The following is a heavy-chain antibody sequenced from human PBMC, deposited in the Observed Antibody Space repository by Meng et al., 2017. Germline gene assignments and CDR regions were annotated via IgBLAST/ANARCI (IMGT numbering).Heavy chain of an antibody. J-gene: IGHJ4*02. CDR3: ARDEDISAAGKLFGDY. CDR2: INPKSGDT. Sequence: QGHVGQSGAEVKKPGGSVKVSCKPSGYNFPDYYIHWVRRAPGQGLEWMGRINPKSGDTHYAQKFQARVTMTGDTSISTAYMELSGLRSDDTAMYYCARDEDISAAGKLFGDYWGQGTLVTVFS. D-gene: IGHD6-25*01. V-gene: IGHV1-2*06. CDR1: GYNFPDYY.